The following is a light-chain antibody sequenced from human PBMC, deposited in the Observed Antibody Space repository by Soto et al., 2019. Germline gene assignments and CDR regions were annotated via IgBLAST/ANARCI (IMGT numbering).Light chain of an antibody. Sequence: DIQMTQSPSSLSASVGDRVTITCQASQDISNHLNWYQQKPGKAPKLLIYDASNLETGVPSRFSGSGSGTDFTVTISSLQPEDFATYSCQQYYNLPITFGQGKRLEIK. CDR2: DAS. CDR3: QQYYNLPIT. V-gene: IGKV1-33*01. CDR1: QDISNH. J-gene: IGKJ5*01.